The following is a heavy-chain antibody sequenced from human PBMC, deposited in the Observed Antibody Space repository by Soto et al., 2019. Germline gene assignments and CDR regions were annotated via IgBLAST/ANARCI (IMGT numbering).Heavy chain of an antibody. D-gene: IGHD6-13*01. CDR3: AREPYSSPLYYYGMDV. J-gene: IGHJ6*02. Sequence: GGSLRLSCAASGFTVSSNYMSWVRQAPGKGLEWVSVIYGGGSTYYADSVKGRFTISRDNSKNTLYLQMNSLRAEDTAVYYCAREPYSSPLYYYGMDVWGQGTTVTVSS. V-gene: IGHV3-53*01. CDR1: GFTVSSNY. CDR2: IYGGGST.